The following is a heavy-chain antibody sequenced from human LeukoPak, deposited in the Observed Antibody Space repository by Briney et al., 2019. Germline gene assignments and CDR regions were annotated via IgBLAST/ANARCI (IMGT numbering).Heavy chain of an antibody. D-gene: IGHD3-9*01. Sequence: GGSLRLSCGASGFTFSTYWMHWVRQAPGKGLVWVARSNIDGSATIYADSVKGRFVISRDNSKNTLYLQMSSLRVENTAMYYCAREWRGFEDYWGQGTLVTVSS. J-gene: IGHJ4*02. CDR1: GFTFSTYW. V-gene: IGHV3-74*01. CDR2: SNIDGSAT. CDR3: AREWRGFEDY.